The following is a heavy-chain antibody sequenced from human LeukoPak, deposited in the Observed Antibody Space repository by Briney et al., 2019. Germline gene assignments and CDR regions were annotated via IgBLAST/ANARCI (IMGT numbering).Heavy chain of an antibody. V-gene: IGHV3-11*04. D-gene: IGHD3-3*01. Sequence: GGSLRLSCAASGFSFSDYCMSWIRQAPGKGLEWISYISSSGSNIYADSVKGRFTISRDNAKNSLYLQMNSLRAEDTAVYYCARDYDGGYMDVWGKGTTVTVSS. CDR3: ARDYDGGYMDV. J-gene: IGHJ6*03. CDR2: ISSSGSNI. CDR1: GFSFSDYC.